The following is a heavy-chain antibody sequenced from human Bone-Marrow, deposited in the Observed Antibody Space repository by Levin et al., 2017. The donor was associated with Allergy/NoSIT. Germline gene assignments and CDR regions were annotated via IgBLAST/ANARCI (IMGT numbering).Heavy chain of an antibody. V-gene: IGHV3-21*01. Sequence: GGSLRLSCAASGFTFIRYSMNWVRQAPGKGLEWVSSISSDSIHIHYADSVKGRFITSRDNANNEVFLQMNSLGVEDTAVYFCVRDYSPGYNYYGMDAWGRGTSVTVSS. J-gene: IGHJ6*02. CDR2: ISSDSIHI. CDR1: GFTFIRYS. D-gene: IGHD2-21*01. CDR3: VRDYSPGYNYYGMDA.